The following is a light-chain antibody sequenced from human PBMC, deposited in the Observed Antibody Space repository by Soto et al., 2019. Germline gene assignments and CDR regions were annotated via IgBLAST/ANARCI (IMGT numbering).Light chain of an antibody. CDR3: QQRSNCPLYP. CDR2: DAS. Sequence: EIVLTQSPATLSLSPGERATLSCRASQSVSSYLAWYQQKPGQAPRLLIYDASNRATGIPARFSGSGSGTAFTLSISSLEPEDFAVYYCQQRSNCPLYPFCPGTKVDIK. CDR1: QSVSSY. V-gene: IGKV3-11*01. J-gene: IGKJ3*01.